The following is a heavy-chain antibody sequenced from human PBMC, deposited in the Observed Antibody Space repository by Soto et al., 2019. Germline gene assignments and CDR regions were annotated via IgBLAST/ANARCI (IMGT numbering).Heavy chain of an antibody. CDR1: GGSISSGGYS. D-gene: IGHD6-19*01. CDR3: ARAGGLGAVAVDY. CDR2: IYHSGST. Sequence: QLQLQESGSGLVKPSQTLTLTCAVSGGSISSGGYSWSWIRQPPGKGLEWIGYIYHSGSTYYNPSLKSRVTISVDRSKNQFSLKLSSVTAADTAVYYCARAGGLGAVAVDYWGQGTLVTVSS. J-gene: IGHJ4*02. V-gene: IGHV4-30-2*01.